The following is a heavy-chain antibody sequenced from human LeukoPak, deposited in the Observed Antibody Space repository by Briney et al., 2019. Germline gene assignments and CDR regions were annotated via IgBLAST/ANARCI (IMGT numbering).Heavy chain of an antibody. CDR1: RYTFTGYY. Sequence: ASVKVSCKASRYTFTGYYMHWVRQAPGQGLEWMGWINPNSGGTNYAQKFQGRVTMTRDTSISTAYMELSRLRSDDTAVYYCARVGLTTVTTSGNYWGQGTLVTVSS. V-gene: IGHV1-2*02. CDR3: ARVGLTTVTTSGNY. CDR2: INPNSGGT. D-gene: IGHD4-17*01. J-gene: IGHJ4*02.